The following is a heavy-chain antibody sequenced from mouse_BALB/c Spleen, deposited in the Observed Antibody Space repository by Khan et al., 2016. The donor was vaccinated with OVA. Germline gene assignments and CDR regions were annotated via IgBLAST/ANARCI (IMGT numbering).Heavy chain of an antibody. V-gene: IGHV9-3-1*01. Sequence: QIQLVQSGPELKKPGETVKISCKASGYTFTNYGMNWVKQAPGKGLKWMGWINTYTGEPTYAEDFKGRFAFSLETSANTAYLPINNLKNEDTATYFCARAASYWFLDYWGEGTTGTVSS. CDR2: INTYTGEP. D-gene: IGHD6-1*01. CDR1: GYTFTNYG. J-gene: IGHJ1*01. CDR3: ARAASYWFLDY.